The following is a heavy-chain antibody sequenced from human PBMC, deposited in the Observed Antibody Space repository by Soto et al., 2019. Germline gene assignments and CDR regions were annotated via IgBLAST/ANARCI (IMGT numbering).Heavy chain of an antibody. V-gene: IGHV3-66*01. CDR1: GFTVSSDY. CDR2: IYSGGST. CDR3: VRAYHGTISGVVIYHPAAFDI. J-gene: IGHJ3*02. Sequence: GGSLRLSCAASGFTVSSDYMSWVRQAPGKGLEWVSVIYSGGSTYYADSVKGRFTISRDNSKNTLYHQMNSLSAADTAVYYCVRAYHGTISGVVIYHPAAFDIWGQGTMVTVSS. D-gene: IGHD3-3*01.